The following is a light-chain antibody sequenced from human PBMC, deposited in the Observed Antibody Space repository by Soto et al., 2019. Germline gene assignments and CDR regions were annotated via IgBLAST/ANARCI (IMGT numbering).Light chain of an antibody. J-gene: IGLJ2*01. Sequence: QSALTQPASVSGSPGQSITISCTGTSSNVGGYNYVSWYQQHPGKAPKLMIYEVSNRPSGVSDRFSGSKSANTASLTISGLQAEDEADYYCSSYRSSNTLLFGGGTKVTVL. CDR3: SSYRSSNTLL. CDR2: EVS. V-gene: IGLV2-14*01. CDR1: SSNVGGYNY.